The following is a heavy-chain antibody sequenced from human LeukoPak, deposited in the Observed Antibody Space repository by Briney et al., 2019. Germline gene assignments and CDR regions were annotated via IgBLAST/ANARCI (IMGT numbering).Heavy chain of an antibody. CDR1: GDSISSSHYY. V-gene: IGHV4-39*07. J-gene: IGHJ2*01. CDR3: ARDRENWYFDL. D-gene: IGHD3-10*01. Sequence: SETLSLTCTVSGDSISSSHYYWGWIRQSPGKGLEWIGSIYSGGETHYNPSLNSRVTIFLDTSKNRFSLKLSSVTAADTAVYYCARDRENWYFDLWGRGTLVTVSS. CDR2: IYSGGET.